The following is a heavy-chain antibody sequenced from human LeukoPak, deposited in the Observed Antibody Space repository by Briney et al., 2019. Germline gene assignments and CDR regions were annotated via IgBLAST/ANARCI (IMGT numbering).Heavy chain of an antibody. J-gene: IGHJ4*02. CDR3: AKEAGGYYDSSGAPFGY. CDR2: ISYDGSNK. Sequence: PGGSLRLSCAASGFTFSSYGMHWVRQAPGKGLEWVAVISYDGSNKYYADSVKGRFTISRDNSKNTLYLQMNSLRAEDTAVYYCAKEAGGYYDSSGAPFGYWGQGTLVTVSS. CDR1: GFTFSSYG. V-gene: IGHV3-30*18. D-gene: IGHD3-22*01.